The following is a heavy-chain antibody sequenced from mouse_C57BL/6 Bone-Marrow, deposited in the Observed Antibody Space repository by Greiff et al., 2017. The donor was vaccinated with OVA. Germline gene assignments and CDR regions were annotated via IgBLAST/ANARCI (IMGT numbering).Heavy chain of an antibody. CDR1: GFNIKDYY. Sequence: VHVKQSGAELVKPGASVKLSCTASGFNIKDYYMHWVKQRTEQGLEWIGRIDPEDGETKYAPKFQGKATITADTSSNTAYLQLSSLTSEDTAVYCCARSGITTVVDYFDYWGQGTTLTVSS. J-gene: IGHJ2*01. CDR3: ARSGITTVVDYFDY. D-gene: IGHD1-1*01. V-gene: IGHV14-2*01. CDR2: IDPEDGET.